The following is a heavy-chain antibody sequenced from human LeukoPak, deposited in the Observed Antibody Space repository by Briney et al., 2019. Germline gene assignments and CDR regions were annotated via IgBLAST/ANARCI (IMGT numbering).Heavy chain of an antibody. J-gene: IGHJ4*02. Sequence: GASVKVSCKASGYTFTSYGISWVRQAPGQGLEWMGWISAYNGNTNYAQKLQGRVTMTTDTSTSTVYMELSSLRSEDTAVYYCAREGYCSGGSCSNFDYWGQGTLVTVSS. CDR1: GYTFTSYG. V-gene: IGHV1-18*01. D-gene: IGHD2-15*01. CDR3: AREGYCSGGSCSNFDY. CDR2: ISAYNGNT.